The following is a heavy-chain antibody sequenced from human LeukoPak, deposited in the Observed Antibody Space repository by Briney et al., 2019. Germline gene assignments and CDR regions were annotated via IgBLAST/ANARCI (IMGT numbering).Heavy chain of an antibody. CDR1: GYTLTELS. D-gene: IGHD4-17*01. CDR2: FDPEDGET. J-gene: IGHJ4*02. Sequence: ASVKVSCKVSGYTLTELSMHWARQAPGKGLEWMGGFDPEDGETIYAQKFQGRVTMTEDTSTDTAYMELSSLRSDDTAVYYCARDFSGDYWSPRYWGQGTLVTVSS. V-gene: IGHV1-24*01. CDR3: ARDFSGDYWSPRY.